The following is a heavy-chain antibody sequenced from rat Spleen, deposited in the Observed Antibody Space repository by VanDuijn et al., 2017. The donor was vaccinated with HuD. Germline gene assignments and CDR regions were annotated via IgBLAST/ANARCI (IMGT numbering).Heavy chain of an antibody. CDR3: TTGYYDGYYLVFDY. D-gene: IGHD1-12*03. CDR2: ITYDGSST. J-gene: IGHJ2*01. V-gene: IGHV5-20*01. CDR1: GFTFSGFY. Sequence: EVQLVESGGGVVQPGGSLKLSCAASGFTFSGFYMAWVRQAPKKGLEWIASITYDGSSTYYVDSVKGRFTISRDNAKSSLYLQMDSLRSEDTATYYCTTGYYDGYYLVFDYWGQGVMVTVSS.